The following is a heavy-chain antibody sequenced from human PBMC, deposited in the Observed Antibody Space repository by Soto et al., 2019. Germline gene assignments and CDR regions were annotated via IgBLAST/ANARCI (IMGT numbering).Heavy chain of an antibody. CDR2: ISSSSSYI. J-gene: IGHJ5*02. Sequence: GESLKISCAASGFTFSSYSMNWVRQAPGKGLEWVSSISSSSSYIYYADSVKGRFTISRDNAKNSLYLQMNSLRAEDTAVYYCAWDSQPQQYGWLVTWGQGTLVTVSS. CDR3: AWDSQPQQYGWLVT. D-gene: IGHD6-13*01. V-gene: IGHV3-21*01. CDR1: GFTFSSYS.